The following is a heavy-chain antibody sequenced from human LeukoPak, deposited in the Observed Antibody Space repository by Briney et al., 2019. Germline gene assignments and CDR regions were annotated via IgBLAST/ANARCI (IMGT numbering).Heavy chain of an antibody. CDR1: GFTFSSYG. CDR2: ISYDGSNK. Sequence: GVSLRLSCAASGFTFSSYGMHWVRQAPGKGLEWVAVISYDGSNKYYADSVKGRFTISRDNSKNTLYLQMNSLRAEDTAVYYCAKEGIAAAGTYFDYWGQGTLVTVSS. CDR3: AKEGIAAAGTYFDY. V-gene: IGHV3-30*18. D-gene: IGHD6-13*01. J-gene: IGHJ4*02.